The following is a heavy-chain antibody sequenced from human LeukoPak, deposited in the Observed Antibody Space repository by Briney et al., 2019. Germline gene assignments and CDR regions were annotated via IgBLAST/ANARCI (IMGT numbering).Heavy chain of an antibody. CDR3: ASELRFLEWLPDY. CDR1: GFTFSSCL. V-gene: IGHV3-23*01. J-gene: IGHJ4*02. CDR2: ISGSGDNT. D-gene: IGHD3-3*01. Sequence: GGSLRLSCAASGFTFSSCLMSWVRQAPGKGLEWVSGISGSGDNTYYAASVQGRFTISRDNSKNTLYLQMNSLRAEDTAVYYCASELRFLEWLPDYWGQGTLVTVSS.